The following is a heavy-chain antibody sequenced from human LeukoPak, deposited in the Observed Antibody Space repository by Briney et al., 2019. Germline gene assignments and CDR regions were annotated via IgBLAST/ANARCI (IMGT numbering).Heavy chain of an antibody. CDR2: ISGSGGGK. V-gene: IGHV3-23*01. CDR3: AAIVVVAATPDY. J-gene: IGHJ4*02. CDR1: GLTFGSYA. Sequence: GGSLKLSCAASGLTFGSYAMSWLRQAQGKGLEWFSAISGSGGGKYYADSVKGRFTISRDNSKNTLYLQMNSLRAEDTAVYYCAAIVVVAATPDYWGQGTLVTVSS. D-gene: IGHD2-15*01.